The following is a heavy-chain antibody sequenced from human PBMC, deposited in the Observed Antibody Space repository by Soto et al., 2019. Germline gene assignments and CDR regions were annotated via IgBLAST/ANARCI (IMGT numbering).Heavy chain of an antibody. CDR2: IYPGDSDT. V-gene: IGHV5-51*01. J-gene: IGHJ3*02. Sequence: GESLKLSCKFSGYSFTSYWIGWVRQMPGKGLEWMGIIYPGDSDTRYSPSFQGHVTISADKSFTTAYLQWSSLKASDTAMYYCAQSPRLTEAFDIWGQGTMVTVS. CDR1: GYSFTSYW. CDR3: AQSPRLTEAFDI.